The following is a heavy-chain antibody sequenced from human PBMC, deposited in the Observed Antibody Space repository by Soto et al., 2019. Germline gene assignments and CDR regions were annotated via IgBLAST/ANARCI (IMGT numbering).Heavy chain of an antibody. CDR1: GGSISSSSYY. CDR3: ARHTPAISISDH. CDR2: IYYSGST. V-gene: IGHV4-39*01. D-gene: IGHD2-15*01. J-gene: IGHJ4*02. Sequence: QLQLQESGPGLVKPSETLSLTCTVSGGSISSSSYYWGWLRQPPGKGLEWIGSIYYSGSTYYNPSHKSRVTISVDTSKNQFSLKLSSVTAADTAVYYCARHTPAISISDHWGQGTLVTVSS.